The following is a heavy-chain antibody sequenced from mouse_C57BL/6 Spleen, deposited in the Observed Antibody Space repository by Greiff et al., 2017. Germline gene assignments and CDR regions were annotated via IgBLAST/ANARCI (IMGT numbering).Heavy chain of an antibody. J-gene: IGHJ2*01. Sequence: QVQLKESGAELAKPGASVKLSCKASGYTFTSYWMHWVKQRPGQGLEWIGYINPSSGYTKYNQKFKDKATLTADKSSSTAYMRLSSLTYEDSAVYYCATNYYSNYVSFDYWGQGTTLTVSS. CDR3: ATNYYSNYVSFDY. V-gene: IGHV1-7*01. CDR1: GYTFTSYW. CDR2: INPSSGYT. D-gene: IGHD2-5*01.